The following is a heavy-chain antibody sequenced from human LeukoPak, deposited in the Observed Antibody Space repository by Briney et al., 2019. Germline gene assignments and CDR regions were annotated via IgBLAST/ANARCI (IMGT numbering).Heavy chain of an antibody. V-gene: IGHV3-23*01. CDR2: ISGSGGST. Sequence: GGSLRLSCAASGFTFSSYAMSWVRQAPGKGLEWVSAISGSGGSTYYTDSVKGRFTISRDNSKNTLYLQMSSLRAEDTAVYYCAKAPAPDYYDSSGYSEGDYYFDYWGQGTLVTVSS. D-gene: IGHD3-22*01. CDR1: GFTFSSYA. CDR3: AKAPAPDYYDSSGYSEGDYYFDY. J-gene: IGHJ4*02.